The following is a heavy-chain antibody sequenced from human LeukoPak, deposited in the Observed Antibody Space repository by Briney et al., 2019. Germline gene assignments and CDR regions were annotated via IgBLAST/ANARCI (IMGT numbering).Heavy chain of an antibody. V-gene: IGHV3-48*01. CDR2: ISSSSSII. CDR3: ARVPREGHDNWFDP. Sequence: GGSLRLSCVASGFTFSSHSMSWVRQAPGKGLEWVSYISSSSSIIHYADSVKGRFTISREDAKNSLFLQMNSLSPEDTAVYYCARVPREGHDNWFDPWGQGTLVTVSS. J-gene: IGHJ5*02. CDR1: GFTFSSHS. D-gene: IGHD1-26*01.